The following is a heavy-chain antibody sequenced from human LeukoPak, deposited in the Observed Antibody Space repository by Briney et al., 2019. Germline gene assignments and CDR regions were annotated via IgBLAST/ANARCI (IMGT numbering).Heavy chain of an antibody. CDR3: ARLRRNIANH. J-gene: IGHJ5*02. CDR2: IYYSGST. Sequence: SETLSLMCTASGDSISSSSYYWGWIRQPPGKGLEWIGSIYYSGSTYYNPSLKSRVTVSVDTSKNQFSQKLSSVTAADTAVYYCARLRRNIANHWGQGTLVTVSS. D-gene: IGHD2/OR15-2a*01. CDR1: GDSISSSSYY. V-gene: IGHV4-39*01.